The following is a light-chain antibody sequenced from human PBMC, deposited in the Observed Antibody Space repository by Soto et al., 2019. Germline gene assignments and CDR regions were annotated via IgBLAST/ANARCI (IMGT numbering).Light chain of an antibody. V-gene: IGLV2-14*01. CDR3: TSYTSTSTPYV. CDR1: SSDVGRYMY. Sequence: QSALTQPASVSGSPGQSITISCAGTSSDVGRYMYVSWYQQHPGKAPKLIIYDVYNRPSGVSNRFSGSKSGNTASLTISGLQAEDEAAYYCTSYTSTSTPYVFGGGTKLTVL. J-gene: IGLJ1*01. CDR2: DVY.